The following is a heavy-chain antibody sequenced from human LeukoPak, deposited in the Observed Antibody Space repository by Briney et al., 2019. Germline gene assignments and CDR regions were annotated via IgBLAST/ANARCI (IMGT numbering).Heavy chain of an antibody. D-gene: IGHD1-1*01. CDR3: AKDHWDY. V-gene: IGHV3-23*01. CDR1: RFSFSSYA. Sequence: GGSLILSCAASRFSFSSYAMSWVRQAPGKGLEWVSGISGSGDNTYYADSVKGRFTISRDNSKNTLYLQMSSLRAEDTAVYYCAKDHWDYWGQGTLATVFS. J-gene: IGHJ4*02. CDR2: ISGSGDNT.